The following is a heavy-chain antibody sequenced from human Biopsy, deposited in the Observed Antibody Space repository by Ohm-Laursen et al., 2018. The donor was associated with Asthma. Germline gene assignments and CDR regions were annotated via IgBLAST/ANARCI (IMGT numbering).Heavy chain of an antibody. CDR1: GGSMTPTSHY. CDR3: ARRITIFGVVQKDHGMDA. Sequence: GTLSLTCTVSGGSMTPTSHYWDWIRQASGKGLEWIGYISYGGKTSYNPSLKNRVTISRDTSKNQFSLRLTSVTAADTAVYFCARRITIFGVVQKDHGMDAWGQGTTVIVSS. CDR2: ISYGGKT. D-gene: IGHD3-3*01. J-gene: IGHJ6*02. V-gene: IGHV4-39*01.